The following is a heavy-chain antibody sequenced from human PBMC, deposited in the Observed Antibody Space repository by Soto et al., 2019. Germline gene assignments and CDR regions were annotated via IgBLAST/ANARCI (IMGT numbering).Heavy chain of an antibody. V-gene: IGHV3-7*05. CDR1: GFTFGNYW. CDR2: IKGDGSAK. CDR3: ARDVSPGSSGYYLDAVDI. J-gene: IGHJ3*02. Sequence: ESGGGLVQPGGSLRLSCAASGFTFGNYWMTWVRQAPGKGLEWVANIKGDGSAKSYLDSVRGRFTVSRDNAENSLFLQMNILRAEDTALYYCARDVSPGSSGYYLDAVDIWGQGTMVTVS. D-gene: IGHD6-25*01.